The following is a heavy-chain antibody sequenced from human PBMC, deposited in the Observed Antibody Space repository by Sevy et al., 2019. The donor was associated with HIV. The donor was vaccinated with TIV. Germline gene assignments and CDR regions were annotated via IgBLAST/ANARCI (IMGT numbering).Heavy chain of an antibody. CDR1: GFTFSNYG. J-gene: IGHJ6*02. CDR2: ISYDGSNK. Sequence: GGSLRLSCAASGFTFSNYGMHWVRQAPGRGLEWVAVISYDGSNKYYADSVKGRFTISRDNSKNTLYLQMNSLRAEDTAVYYCAKGGCNTITCYGMDVWGQGTTVTVSS. D-gene: IGHD3-10*01. CDR3: AKGGCNTITCYGMDV. V-gene: IGHV3-30*18.